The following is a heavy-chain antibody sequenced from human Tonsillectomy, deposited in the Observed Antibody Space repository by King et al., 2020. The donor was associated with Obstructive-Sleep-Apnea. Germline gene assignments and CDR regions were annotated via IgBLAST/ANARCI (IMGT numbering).Heavy chain of an antibody. CDR3: ASSHYYDSGGAANWFDP. J-gene: IGHJ5*02. D-gene: IGHD3-22*01. V-gene: IGHV4-4*02. CDR2: IYHSGST. CDR1: GGSISSSNW. Sequence: QLQESGPGLVKPSGTLSLTCAVSGGSISSSNWWSWVRQPPGKGLEWIGEIYHSGSTHYNPSLKSRVTISVDKTKNQFSLKLSSVTAADTAVYYCASSHYYDSGGAANWFDPWGQGTLVTVSS.